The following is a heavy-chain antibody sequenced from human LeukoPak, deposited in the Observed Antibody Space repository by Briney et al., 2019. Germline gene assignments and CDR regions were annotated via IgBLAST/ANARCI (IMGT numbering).Heavy chain of an antibody. CDR3: ARLGSSSWSPFWN. D-gene: IGHD6-13*01. CDR1: GFTFSTYS. CDR2: IKQDGSEK. Sequence: GGSLRLSCAASGFTFSTYSMNWVRQAPGKGLEWVANIKQDGSEKYYVDSVKGRFTISRDNAKNSLYLQMNSLRAEDTAVYYCARLGSSSWSPFWNWGQGTLVTVSS. V-gene: IGHV3-7*01. J-gene: IGHJ4*02.